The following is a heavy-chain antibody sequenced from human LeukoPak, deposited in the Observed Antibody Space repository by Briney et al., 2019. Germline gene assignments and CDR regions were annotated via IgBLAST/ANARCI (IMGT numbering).Heavy chain of an antibody. J-gene: IGHJ6*02. CDR1: GYSFTSYW. Sequence: GESLKISSKGSGYSFTSYWIGWVRQMPGKGLEWMGIIYPGDSDTRYSPSFQGQVTISADKSISTAYLQWSSLKASDTAMYYCARGGIVARPGYGMDVWGQGTTVTVSS. D-gene: IGHD1-26*01. CDR2: IYPGDSDT. V-gene: IGHV5-51*01. CDR3: ARGGIVARPGYGMDV.